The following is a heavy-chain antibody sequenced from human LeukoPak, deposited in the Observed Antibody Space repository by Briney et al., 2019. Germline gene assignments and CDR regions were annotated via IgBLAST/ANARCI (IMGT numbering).Heavy chain of an antibody. D-gene: IGHD3-10*01. Sequence: ASVKVSCKASGYTFTSYDINWVRQATGQGLECMGWMNPNSGNTGYAQKFQGRVTMARNTSISTAYMELSSLRSEDTAVYYCARGRGGGRGRNWFDPWGQGTLVTVSS. CDR2: MNPNSGNT. V-gene: IGHV1-8*01. CDR1: GYTFTSYD. J-gene: IGHJ5*02. CDR3: ARGRGGGRGRNWFDP.